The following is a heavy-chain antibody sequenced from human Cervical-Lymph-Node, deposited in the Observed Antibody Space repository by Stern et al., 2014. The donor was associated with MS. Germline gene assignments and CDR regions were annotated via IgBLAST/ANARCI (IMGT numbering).Heavy chain of an antibody. J-gene: IGHJ3*02. CDR3: ATHDYVWGSYRHDAFDI. D-gene: IGHD3-16*02. CDR2: ISSRSTYI. V-gene: IGHV3-21*01. Sequence: EMQLVESGGGLVKPGGSLRLSCAASGLTFSNYSMNWVRQAPGKGLEWVSSISSRSTYIYYADSVKGRFTISRDNTKNSLYLQMDSLRAEDTALYYCATHDYVWGSYRHDAFDIWGQGTMVTVSS. CDR1: GLTFSNYS.